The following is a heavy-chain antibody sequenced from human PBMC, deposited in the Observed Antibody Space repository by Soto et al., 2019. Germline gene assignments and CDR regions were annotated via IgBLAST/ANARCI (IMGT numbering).Heavy chain of an antibody. CDR1: GGSISSGDYY. CDR2: IYYSGST. J-gene: IGHJ4*02. Sequence: SETLSLTCTVSGGSISSGDYYWSWIRQPPGKGLEWIGYIYYSGSTYYNPSLKSRVTISVDTSKNQFSLKLSSVTAADTAVYYCARAGIQLWTSRSGFDYWGQGTLVTVSS. CDR3: ARAGIQLWTSRSGFDY. D-gene: IGHD5-18*01. V-gene: IGHV4-30-4*01.